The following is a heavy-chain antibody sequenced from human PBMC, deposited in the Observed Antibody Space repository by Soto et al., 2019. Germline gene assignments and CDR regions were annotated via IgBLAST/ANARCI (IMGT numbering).Heavy chain of an antibody. V-gene: IGHV1-46*01. J-gene: IGHJ4*02. CDR3: ARDSPPDY. CDR2: INANGGST. CDR1: GYTFTSYY. Sequence: QVQLVQSGAEVKKPGASVKVSCKASGYTFTSYYMHWGRQAPGQGLEWMGIINANGGSTSYAQKFQGRVTMTRDTSTSTIYMELSSLTSEDTAVYYCARDSPPDYWGQGTLVTVSS.